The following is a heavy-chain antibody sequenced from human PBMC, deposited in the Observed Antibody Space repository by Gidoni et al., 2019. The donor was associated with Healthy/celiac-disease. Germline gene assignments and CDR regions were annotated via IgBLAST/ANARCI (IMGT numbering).Heavy chain of an antibody. CDR1: GFTVSTTY. CDR2: IYSDSST. Sequence: EVQLVESGGGLVQPGGSLRLSCAASGFTVSTTYMSWVRQAPGKGLEWVSVIYSDSSTYYADSLKGRFTISRHNSENTLYLQMNSLRAEDTAVYYCASGLAGAFDIWGQGTVVTVSS. D-gene: IGHD3-9*01. V-gene: IGHV3-53*04. J-gene: IGHJ3*02. CDR3: ASGLAGAFDI.